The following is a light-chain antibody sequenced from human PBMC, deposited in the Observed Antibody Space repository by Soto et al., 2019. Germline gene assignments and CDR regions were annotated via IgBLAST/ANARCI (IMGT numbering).Light chain of an antibody. CDR1: QTISSW. V-gene: IGKV1-5*03. Sequence: DIQMTQSPSTLSGSVGDRVTITCRASQTISSWLAWYQQKPGKAPKLLIYKASTLKSGVPSRFSGSGSGTEFTLTINGLQPVDFATYYCQQYNPYSAWTFGQGTKVDIK. CDR2: KAS. J-gene: IGKJ1*01. CDR3: QQYNPYSAWT.